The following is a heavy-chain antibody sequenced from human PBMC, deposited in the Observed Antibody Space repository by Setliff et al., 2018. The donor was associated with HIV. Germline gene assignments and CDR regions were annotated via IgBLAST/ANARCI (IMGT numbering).Heavy chain of an antibody. CDR2: IYYSGSP. V-gene: IGHV4-59*08. CDR3: ARCGGAGLRLGELSWPFDY. Sequence: SETLSLTCTVSGGSISNYYWSWIRQPPGKGLEWIGYIYYSGSPKYNPSLKSRVTISVEKSKNQFSLKLSFVTAADTAAYYCARCGGAGLRLGELSWPFDYWGQGTLVTVSS. CDR1: GGSISNYY. D-gene: IGHD3-16*02. J-gene: IGHJ4*02.